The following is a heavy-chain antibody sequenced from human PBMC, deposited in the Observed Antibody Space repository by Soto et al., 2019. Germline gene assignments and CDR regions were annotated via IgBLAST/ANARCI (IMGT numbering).Heavy chain of an antibody. Sequence: SETLSLTCTVSGGSISSGDYYWSWIRQPPGKGVEWIGYIYYSGSTYYNPTLKSRVTISVDTSKNQFSLKLSSVTAADTAVYYCARDAPGYYDSSGPLDYWGQGTLVTVSS. J-gene: IGHJ4*02. D-gene: IGHD3-22*01. V-gene: IGHV4-30-4*01. CDR2: IYYSGST. CDR3: ARDAPGYYDSSGPLDY. CDR1: GGSISSGDYY.